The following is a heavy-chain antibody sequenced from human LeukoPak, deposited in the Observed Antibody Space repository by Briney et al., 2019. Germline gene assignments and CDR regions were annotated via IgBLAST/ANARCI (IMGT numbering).Heavy chain of an antibody. CDR2: IVVGSGNT. Sequence: SVKVSCKASGFTXTSSAVQWVRQARGQRLEWIGWIVVGSGNTNYAQKFQERVTITRDMSTSTAYMELSSLRSEDTAVYYCAAGGDYYDSSGYYYVFDYWGQGTLVTVSS. D-gene: IGHD3-22*01. V-gene: IGHV1-58*01. J-gene: IGHJ4*02. CDR1: GFTXTSSA. CDR3: AAGGDYYDSSGYYYVFDY.